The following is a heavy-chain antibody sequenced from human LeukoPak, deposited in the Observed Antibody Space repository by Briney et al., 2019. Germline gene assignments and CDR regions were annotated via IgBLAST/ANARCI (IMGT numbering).Heavy chain of an antibody. CDR1: GFTFSSCW. CDR3: ARDSGYNGN. V-gene: IGHV3-7*01. D-gene: IGHD5-12*01. Sequence: GGSLRLSCAASGFTFSSCWMSWVRQAPGKGLEWVANIKQDGSEKYYVDSVKGRFTISRDNAKNSLYLQMNSLRAEDTAVYYCARDSGYNGNWGQGTLVTVSS. CDR2: IKQDGSEK. J-gene: IGHJ4*02.